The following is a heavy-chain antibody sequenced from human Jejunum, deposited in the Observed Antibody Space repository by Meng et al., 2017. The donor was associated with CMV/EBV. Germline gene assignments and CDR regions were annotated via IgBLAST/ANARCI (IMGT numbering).Heavy chain of an antibody. Sequence: WSGWVRQLPGKGLEWMGIIYPGDSDTRYSPSFQGQVTISADKSISTAYLQWTSLKASDTAMYYCARWDCSGTSCYGNFFYYYGMDVWGQGTTVTVSS. CDR3: ARWDCSGTSCYGNFFYYYGMDV. V-gene: IGHV5-51*01. J-gene: IGHJ6*02. CDR2: IYPGDSDT. D-gene: IGHD2-2*01. CDR1: W.